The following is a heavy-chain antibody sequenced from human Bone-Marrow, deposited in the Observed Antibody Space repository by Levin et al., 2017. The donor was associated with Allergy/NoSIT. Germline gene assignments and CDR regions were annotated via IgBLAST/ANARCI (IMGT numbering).Heavy chain of an antibody. V-gene: IGHV4-59*10. Sequence: ASETLSLICTVSGDSITNYYWSWIRQPAGKGLEWIGRIYSSGRTDCSPSLKSRVTMSIDTSKNRLSLKVTSVTAADTAVYYCARYDYGGNSGLWYSDLWGRGTLVTVSS. CDR1: GDSITNYY. CDR2: IYSSGRT. J-gene: IGHJ2*01. D-gene: IGHD4-23*01. CDR3: ARYDYGGNSGLWYSDL.